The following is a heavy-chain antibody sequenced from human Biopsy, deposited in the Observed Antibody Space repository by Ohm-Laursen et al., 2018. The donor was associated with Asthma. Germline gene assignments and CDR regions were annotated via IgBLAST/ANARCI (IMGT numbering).Heavy chain of an antibody. CDR2: IKHYGTEK. Sequence: SLRLSCTASGFTFSNYVMSWVRQAPGKGLEWVANIKHYGTEKNHVDSLKGRFTISRDNAKNSLYLQMNSLRAEDTAVYYCARDGPELPTELDYWGPGTLVTVSS. V-gene: IGHV3-7*01. CDR3: ARDGPELPTELDY. D-gene: IGHD1-14*01. J-gene: IGHJ4*02. CDR1: GFTFSNYV.